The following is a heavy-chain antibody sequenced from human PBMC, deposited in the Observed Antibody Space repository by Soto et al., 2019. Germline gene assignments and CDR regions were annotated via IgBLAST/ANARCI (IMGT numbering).Heavy chain of an antibody. CDR1: GGSISSYY. V-gene: IGHV4-59*01. J-gene: IGHJ4*02. Sequence: SETLSLTCTVSGGSISSYYWSWIRQSPGKGPEWIGYVYRSGTTNYNPSLQSRVTMSLDTSKNQFSLNLNAVTTADTAVYSCAFLPPGGAFLGVFDYWSRGSLVTVSS. CDR3: AFLPPGGAFLGVFDY. D-gene: IGHD3-10*01. CDR2: VYRSGTT.